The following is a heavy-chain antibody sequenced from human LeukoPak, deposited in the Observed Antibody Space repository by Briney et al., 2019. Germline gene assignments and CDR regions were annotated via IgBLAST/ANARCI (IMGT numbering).Heavy chain of an antibody. CDR3: ARFGLGKHIEVAGIPFDI. CDR1: GYTFTSYD. CDR2: ISAYNGNT. J-gene: IGHJ3*02. D-gene: IGHD6-19*01. Sequence: RRASVKVSCKASGYTFTSYDINWVRQAPGQGLEWMGWISAYNGNTNYAQKLQGRVTMTTDTSTSTAYMELRSLRSDDTAVYYCARFGLGKHIEVAGIPFDIWGQGTMVTVSS. V-gene: IGHV1-18*01.